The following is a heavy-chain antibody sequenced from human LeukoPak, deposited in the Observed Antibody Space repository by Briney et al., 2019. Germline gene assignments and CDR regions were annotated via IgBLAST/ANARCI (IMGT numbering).Heavy chain of an antibody. CDR2: IYTRGST. CDR1: GGSINNYY. Sequence: SETLSPTCTVSGGSINNYYWSWIRQPAGKGLEWIGRIYTRGSTNYNPSLKSRVTMSVDTSKNQFSLKLSSVAAADTAVYYCARGRYCSADICSGGDAFDIWGQRTMVSVSS. CDR3: ARGRYCSADICSGGDAFDI. V-gene: IGHV4-4*07. J-gene: IGHJ3*02. D-gene: IGHD2-15*01.